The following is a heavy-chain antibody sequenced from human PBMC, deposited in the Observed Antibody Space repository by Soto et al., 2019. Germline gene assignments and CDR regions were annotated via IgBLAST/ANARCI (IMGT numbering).Heavy chain of an antibody. D-gene: IGHD3-10*01. CDR1: GYTFTSYG. CDR2: ISAYNGNT. CDR3: ARGRGLLWFGQIDAFDI. V-gene: IGHV1-18*01. Sequence: QVQLVQSGAEVKKPGASVKVSCKASGYTFTSYGISWVRQAPGQGLEWMGWISAYNGNTNYAQKLQGRVTMTTDTSTSTAYMELRGLRSDDTAVYYCARGRGLLWFGQIDAFDIWGQGTMVTVSS. J-gene: IGHJ3*02.